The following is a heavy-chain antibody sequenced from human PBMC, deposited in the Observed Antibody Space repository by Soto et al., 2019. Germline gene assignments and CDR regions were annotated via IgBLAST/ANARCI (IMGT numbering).Heavy chain of an antibody. CDR2: ISGSGDTT. J-gene: IGHJ4*02. D-gene: IGHD6-13*01. V-gene: IGHV3-23*01. CDR3: AKADYSYSWAPGDY. Sequence: PGGSLRLSCVISRLTFSNYALNWVRQAPGKGLEWVSSISGSGDTTYYADSVEGRFTISRDNSKNTLYLQMNSLRVEDTALYYCAKADYSYSWAPGDYWGQGTLVTVS. CDR1: RLTFSNYA.